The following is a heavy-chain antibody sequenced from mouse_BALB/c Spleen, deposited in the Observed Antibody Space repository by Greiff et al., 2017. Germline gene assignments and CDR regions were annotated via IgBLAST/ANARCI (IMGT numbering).Heavy chain of an antibody. CDR1: GFSLTSYG. Sequence: QVQLQQSGPDLVAPSQSLSITCTVSGFSLTSYGVHWVRQPPGKGLEWLVVIWSDGSTTYNSALKSRLSISKDNSKSQVFLKMNSLQTDDTAMYYCARHEPVVARSYAMDYWGQGTSVTVSS. V-gene: IGHV2-6-2*01. CDR2: IWSDGST. D-gene: IGHD1-1*01. J-gene: IGHJ4*01. CDR3: ARHEPVVARSYAMDY.